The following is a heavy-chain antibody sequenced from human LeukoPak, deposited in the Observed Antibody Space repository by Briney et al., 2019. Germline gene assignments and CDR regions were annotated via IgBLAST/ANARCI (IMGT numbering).Heavy chain of an antibody. CDR1: GGSISSSTYY. V-gene: IGHV4-39*01. CDR3: AILGTGSS. Sequence: PSETLSLTCTVSGGSISSSTYYWGWIRQPPGRGLEWIGTIYYRGSTYYTPSLKSRVTISVDTSNNQFSLRPSSVTAADPAVYDCAILGTGSSWGQGTLVTVSS. D-gene: IGHD3-10*01. CDR2: IYYRGST. J-gene: IGHJ5*02.